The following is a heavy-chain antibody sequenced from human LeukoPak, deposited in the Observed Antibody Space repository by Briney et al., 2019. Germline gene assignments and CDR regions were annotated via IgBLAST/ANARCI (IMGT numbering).Heavy chain of an antibody. J-gene: IGHJ4*02. Sequence: PGRSLRLSCAASGFTFSSYAMHWVRQAPGKGLEWVAVISYDGSNKYYADSVKGRFTISRDNPKNTLYLQMNSLRAEDTAVYYCASQTGNWGQGTLVTVSS. CDR2: ISYDGSNK. CDR1: GFTFSSYA. CDR3: ASQTGN. V-gene: IGHV3-30-3*01. D-gene: IGHD1-1*01.